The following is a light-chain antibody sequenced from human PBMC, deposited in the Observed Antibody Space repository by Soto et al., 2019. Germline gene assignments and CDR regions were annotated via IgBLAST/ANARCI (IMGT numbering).Light chain of an antibody. J-gene: IGLJ2*01. Sequence: QSALTQPASVSGSPGQSSTISCTGTSSDVGSYNLVSWYQQHPGKAPKLMIYEGSKRPSGVPNRFSGSKSGSTASLTISGLQAEDEADYFCCSYAGGNTAFGGGTKLTVL. V-gene: IGLV2-23*01. CDR3: CSYAGGNTA. CDR1: SSDVGSYNL. CDR2: EGS.